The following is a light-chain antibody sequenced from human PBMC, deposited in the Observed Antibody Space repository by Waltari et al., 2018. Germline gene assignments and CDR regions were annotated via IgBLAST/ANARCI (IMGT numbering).Light chain of an antibody. Sequence: EIVLTQSPATLSLSPGERATLSCRASQSVRNYLAWYQQKPGQAPRRLIYAASNRATGIPARFRGSGSGTDFTLIISSLEPEDFAVYYCQYRGHWPPDASFGPGTKVDIK. CDR3: QYRGHWPPDAS. V-gene: IGKV3-11*01. CDR1: QSVRNY. J-gene: IGKJ3*01. CDR2: AAS.